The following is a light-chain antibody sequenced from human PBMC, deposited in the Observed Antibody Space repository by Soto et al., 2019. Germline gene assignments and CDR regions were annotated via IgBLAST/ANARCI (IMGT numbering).Light chain of an antibody. CDR1: QSIRSY. J-gene: IGKJ5*01. CDR3: QQRYSTPPIS. V-gene: IGKV1-39*01. CDR2: AAS. Sequence: DIQMTQSPSSLSASVGDRVTITCRASQSIRSYLNWYQQKPGKAPKVLIYAASSLQSGVPSRFSGSGSGTDFTLTISSLQPEDFATYYCQQRYSTPPISFGQGTRLEIK.